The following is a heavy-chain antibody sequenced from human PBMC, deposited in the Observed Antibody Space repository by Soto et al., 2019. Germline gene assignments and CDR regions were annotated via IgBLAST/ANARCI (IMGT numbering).Heavy chain of an antibody. CDR2: ISAYNGNI. CDR3: AIANYGDNDY. V-gene: IGHV1-18*01. Sequence: QVQLVQSGAEVKKPGASVKVSCKAPGYIFPSCTISWVRQAPGQGLEWMGWISAYNGNIKDAQKFQGRFTMTTATSTSTAYMELRSLTSDDTAMYYCAIANYGDNDYWGQGTLVTVSS. D-gene: IGHD4-17*01. CDR1: GYIFPSCT. J-gene: IGHJ4*02.